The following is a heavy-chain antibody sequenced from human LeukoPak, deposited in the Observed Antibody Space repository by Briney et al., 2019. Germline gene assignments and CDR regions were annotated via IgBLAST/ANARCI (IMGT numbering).Heavy chain of an antibody. Sequence: ASVKVSCKASGYTFTSYGISWVRQAPGQGLEWMGWISAYNGNTNYAQKLQGRVTMTTDTSTSTAYMELRSLRSDDTAVYYCARAGGDIVVVPAAILGWFDPWGQGTLVTVSS. CDR2: ISAYNGNT. J-gene: IGHJ5*02. V-gene: IGHV1-18*01. CDR1: GYTFTSYG. D-gene: IGHD2-2*02. CDR3: ARAGGDIVVVPAAILGWFDP.